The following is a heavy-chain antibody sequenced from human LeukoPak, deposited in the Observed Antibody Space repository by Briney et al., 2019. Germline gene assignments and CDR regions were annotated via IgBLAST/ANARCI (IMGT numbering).Heavy chain of an antibody. CDR2: INPSGGST. CDR3: ARAGIVGATLFAFDI. Sequence: GASVKVSCKASGYTFTSSYMHWVRQAPGQGLEWMGIINPSGGSTSYAQKFQGRVTMTRDMSTSTVYMELSSLRSEDTAVYYCARAGIVGATLFAFDIWGQGTMVTVSS. V-gene: IGHV1-46*01. J-gene: IGHJ3*02. CDR1: GYTFTSSY. D-gene: IGHD1-26*01.